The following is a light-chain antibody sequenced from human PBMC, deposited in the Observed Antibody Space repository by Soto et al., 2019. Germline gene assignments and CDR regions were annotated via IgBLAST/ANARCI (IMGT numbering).Light chain of an antibody. CDR2: KAS. V-gene: IGKV1-5*03. CDR3: QQHKTSPRT. CDR1: QTIDGA. Sequence: DIQMTQSPSTLSASVGDRVTITCRASQTIDGALVWYQQKPGKAPTLLIYKASSLESGVPSRFSGSGFGTEFTLTISSLQPDDFATYYCQQHKTSPRTFGQGTKVETK. J-gene: IGKJ1*01.